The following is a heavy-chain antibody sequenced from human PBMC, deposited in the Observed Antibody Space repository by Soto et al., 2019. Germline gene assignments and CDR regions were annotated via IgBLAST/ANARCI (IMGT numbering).Heavy chain of an antibody. CDR1: GYTFTSYD. V-gene: IGHV1-8*01. CDR3: ARGCQLLSPDLYYYYYYYMDV. CDR2: MNPNSGNT. Sequence: ASVKVSCKASGYTFTSYDINWVRQATGQGLEWMGWMNPNSGNTGYAQKFQGRVTMTRNTSISTAYMDLGSLGSEDTAVYYCARGCQLLSPDLYYYYYYYMDVWGKGTTVTVSS. D-gene: IGHD2-2*01. J-gene: IGHJ6*03.